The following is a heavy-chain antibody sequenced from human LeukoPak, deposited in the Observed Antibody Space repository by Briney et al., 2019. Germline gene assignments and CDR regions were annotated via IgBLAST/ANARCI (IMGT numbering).Heavy chain of an antibody. J-gene: IGHJ4*02. V-gene: IGHV4-34*01. CDR2: INHSGST. Sequence: SETLSLTCAVYGGSFSGYYWSWIRQPPGKGLEWIGEINHSGSTNYNPSLKSRVTISVDTSKNQFSLKLSSVTAADTAVYYCARRITMVRGFNYWAQGTLVTVSS. D-gene: IGHD3-10*01. CDR3: ARRITMVRGFNY. CDR1: GGSFSGYY.